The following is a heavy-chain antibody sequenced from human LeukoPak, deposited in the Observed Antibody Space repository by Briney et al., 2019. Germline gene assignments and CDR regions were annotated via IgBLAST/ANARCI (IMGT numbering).Heavy chain of an antibody. CDR2: IYPGDSDT. J-gene: IGHJ4*02. V-gene: IGHV5-51*01. CDR3: ARRYCSAGSCLDC. D-gene: IGHD2-15*01. Sequence: GESLKISCKGSGYTFTSYWIAWVRQMPGKGLEWMGIIYPGDSDTRYSPSFQGQVTISADKPISTAYLQWSSLKASDTAMYYCARRYCSAGSCLDCWGQGTLVTVSS. CDR1: GYTFTSYW.